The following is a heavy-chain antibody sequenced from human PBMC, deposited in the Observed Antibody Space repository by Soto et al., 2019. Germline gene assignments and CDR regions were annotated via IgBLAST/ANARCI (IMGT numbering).Heavy chain of an antibody. Sequence: EVQLLESGGGLVQPGGSLRLSCAASGFTFSSHAMRWVRQAPGKGLEWGSVIGYSGDITYYGDSVKGRFNISRDKPRNTLYLQMNSLRAEDTAVYYCAKGIENSNFGRAFDIWGQGTMVTVSS. D-gene: IGHD4-4*01. CDR2: IGYSGDIT. CDR3: AKGIENSNFGRAFDI. V-gene: IGHV3-23*01. J-gene: IGHJ3*02. CDR1: GFTFSSHA.